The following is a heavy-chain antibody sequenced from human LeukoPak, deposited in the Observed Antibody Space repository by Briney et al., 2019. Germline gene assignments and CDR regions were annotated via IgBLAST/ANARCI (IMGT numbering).Heavy chain of an antibody. CDR1: GYTFTGYY. Sequence: GASVKVSCKASGYTFTGYYMHWVRQAPGQGLEWMGWINPNSGGTNYAQKFQGRVTMTRDTSISTAYMELSRLRSDDTAVYYCATYSGSYSRDFDYWGQGTLVTISS. CDR3: ATYSGSYSRDFDY. V-gene: IGHV1-2*02. D-gene: IGHD1-26*01. CDR2: INPNSGGT. J-gene: IGHJ4*02.